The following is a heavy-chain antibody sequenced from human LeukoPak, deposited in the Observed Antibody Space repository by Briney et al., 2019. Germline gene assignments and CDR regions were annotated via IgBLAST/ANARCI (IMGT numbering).Heavy chain of an antibody. Sequence: SQTLSLTCTVSGGSISSGGYYWSWIRQPPGKGLEWIGYIYHSGSTYYNPSLKSRVTISVDRSKNQFSLKLSSVTAADTAVYYCARLGVGDTAMVTDFDYWGQGTLVTVSS. D-gene: IGHD5-18*01. CDR2: IYHSGST. CDR3: ARLGVGDTAMVTDFDY. J-gene: IGHJ4*02. V-gene: IGHV4-30-2*01. CDR1: GGSISSGGYY.